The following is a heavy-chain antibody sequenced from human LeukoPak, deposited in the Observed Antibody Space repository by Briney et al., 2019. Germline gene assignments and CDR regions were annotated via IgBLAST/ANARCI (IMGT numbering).Heavy chain of an antibody. CDR2: IYYSGST. J-gene: IGHJ6*03. CDR3: ARAQPSYYCYMDV. Sequence: SETLSLTCTVSGGSISSYYWSWIRQPPGKGLEWIGYIYYSGSTNYNPSLKSRVTISVDTSKNQFSLKLSSVTAADTAVYYCARAQPSYYCYMDVWGKGTTVTVSS. D-gene: IGHD1-14*01. V-gene: IGHV4-59*01. CDR1: GGSISSYY.